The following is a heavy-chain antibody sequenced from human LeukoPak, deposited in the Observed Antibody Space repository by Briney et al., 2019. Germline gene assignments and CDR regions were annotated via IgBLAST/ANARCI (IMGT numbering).Heavy chain of an antibody. Sequence: GGSLRLSCAASGFTLSSYRMTWVRQAPGPGLEGGSYISSSSSTIYYADSVKGRFTISRDNAKNSLHLQMNSLRAEDTAVYYCARSSRELGGYAPWELMPPFDYWGQGTLVTVSS. CDR3: ARSSRELGGYAPWELMPPFDY. CDR1: GFTLSSYR. V-gene: IGHV3-48*01. CDR2: ISSSSSTI. J-gene: IGHJ4*02. D-gene: IGHD1-7*01.